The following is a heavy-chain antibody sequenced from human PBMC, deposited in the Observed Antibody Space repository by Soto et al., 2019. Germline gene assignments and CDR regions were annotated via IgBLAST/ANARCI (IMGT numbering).Heavy chain of an antibody. D-gene: IGHD2-15*01. CDR3: ARDDVLCDGGRCYGVPLDV. CDR2: IQSGGPT. Sequence: EVQLVESGGGLVQPGGSLRLSCAASGFTVSSKYMSWVRQAPGKGLEWVSLIQSGGPTYYADSVKGRFTISRDTSENTVQLQMDSLRAEDTAVYYCARDDVLCDGGRCYGVPLDVWGKGTPVTVSS. V-gene: IGHV3-66*01. CDR1: GFTVSSKY. J-gene: IGHJ6*04.